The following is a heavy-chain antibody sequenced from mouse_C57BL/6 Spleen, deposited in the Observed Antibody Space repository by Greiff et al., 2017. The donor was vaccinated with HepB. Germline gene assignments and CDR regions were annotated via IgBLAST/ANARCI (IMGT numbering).Heavy chain of an antibody. Sequence: VQLQQSGPELVKPGASVKISCKASGYTFTDYYMNWVKQSHGKSLEWIGDINPNNGGTSYNQKFKGKATLTVDKSSSTAYMELRSLTSEDSAVYYCARSVYGFYAMDYWGQGTSVTVSS. D-gene: IGHD2-2*01. CDR1: GYTFTDYY. CDR2: INPNNGGT. J-gene: IGHJ4*01. CDR3: ARSVYGFYAMDY. V-gene: IGHV1-26*01.